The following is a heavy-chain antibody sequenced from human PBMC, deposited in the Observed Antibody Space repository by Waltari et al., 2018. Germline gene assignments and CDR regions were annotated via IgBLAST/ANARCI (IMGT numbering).Heavy chain of an antibody. CDR2: IIPVLGTT. CDR3: ARGWLEVGPFDY. CDR1: VANFSSYV. J-gene: IGHJ4*02. V-gene: IGHV1-69*05. Sequence: QVQLVQSGAEVKKPGSSVKVSGKASVANFSSYVIPWVRQAPGQGLEWMGGIIPVLGTTNYAQKFQGRVTISTDVSTTTAYIDLSRLRSDDTAVYYCARGWLEVGPFDYWGQGTLVTVSS. D-gene: IGHD2-2*01.